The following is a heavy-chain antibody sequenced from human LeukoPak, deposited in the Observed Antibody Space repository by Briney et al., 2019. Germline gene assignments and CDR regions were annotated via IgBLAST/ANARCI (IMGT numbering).Heavy chain of an antibody. Sequence: GGSLRLSCAVSGFTFSSYAMSWVRQAPGKGLEWVSAISGSGGSTYYADSVKGRFTISRDNSKNTLYLQMNSLRAEDTAVYYCAKDESPDGSENWFDPWGQGTLVTVSS. J-gene: IGHJ5*02. D-gene: IGHD3-10*01. CDR3: AKDESPDGSENWFDP. CDR1: GFTFSSYA. V-gene: IGHV3-23*01. CDR2: ISGSGGST.